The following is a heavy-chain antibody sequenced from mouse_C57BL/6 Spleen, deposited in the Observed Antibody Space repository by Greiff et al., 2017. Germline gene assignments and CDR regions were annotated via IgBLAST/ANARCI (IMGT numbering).Heavy chain of an antibody. CDR3: AKLTEDMDSYFDV. Sequence: QVQLQQSGAELARPGASVKLSCQASCYTFTSYGISWVKQRTGQGLEWIGEIFPRSGNTHYNEKFKGKATLTADKSSSTAYMELRSLTSEDSACYFCAKLTEDMDSYFDVWGTATSVTVSS. CDR1: CYTFTSYG. CDR2: IFPRSGNT. V-gene: IGHV1-81*01. D-gene: IGHD1-1*01. J-gene: IGHJ1*03.